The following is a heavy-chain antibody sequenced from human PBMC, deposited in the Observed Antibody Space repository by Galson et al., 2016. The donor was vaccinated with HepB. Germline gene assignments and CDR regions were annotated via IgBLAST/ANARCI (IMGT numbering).Heavy chain of an antibody. D-gene: IGHD6-25*01. CDR2: IFHRGST. Sequence: SETLSLTCVVSGGPVSSDSSYWTWIRQSPGKGLEWLGYIFHRGSTNYNPFLNGRITLSVDTSKNHFSLQLRSVTAADTAVYFCARGAAWYYFDIWGQGTLVTVSS. CDR1: GGPVSSDSSY. CDR3: ARGAAWYYFDI. V-gene: IGHV4-61*03. J-gene: IGHJ4*02.